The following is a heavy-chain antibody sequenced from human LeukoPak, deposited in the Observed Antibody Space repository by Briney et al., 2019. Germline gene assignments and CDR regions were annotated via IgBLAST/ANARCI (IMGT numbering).Heavy chain of an antibody. V-gene: IGHV4-39*06. J-gene: IGHJ4*02. CDR2: IYYSGST. CDR1: GGSISSSSYY. Sequence: SETLSLTCTVSGGSISSSSYYWGWIRQPPGKGLEWIGSIYYSGSTYYNPSLKSRVTISVDTSKNQFPLKLSSVTAADTAVYYCARSGYDILTGYYPPPFDYWGQGTLVTVSS. CDR3: ARSGYDILTGYYPPPFDY. D-gene: IGHD3-9*01.